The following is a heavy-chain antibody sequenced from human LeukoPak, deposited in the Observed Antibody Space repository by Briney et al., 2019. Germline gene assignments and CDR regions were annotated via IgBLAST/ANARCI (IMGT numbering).Heavy chain of an antibody. CDR1: GGTFSSYA. CDR2: IIPIFGTA. D-gene: IGHD6-19*01. V-gene: IGHV1-69*13. J-gene: IGHJ5*02. CDR3: ARGTYSSGGFPNWFDA. Sequence: GASVKVSCNASGGTFSSYAISWVRQAPGQGLEWMGGIIPIFGTANYAQKFQGRVTMELSSLRSEDTAVYYCARGTYSSGGFPNWFDAWGKGTLVTVSS.